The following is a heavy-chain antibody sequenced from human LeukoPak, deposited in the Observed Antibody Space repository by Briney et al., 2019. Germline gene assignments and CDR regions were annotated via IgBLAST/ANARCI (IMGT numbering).Heavy chain of an antibody. D-gene: IGHD2-15*01. CDR2: IIPIFGTA. V-gene: IGHV1-69*06. J-gene: IGHJ6*03. Sequence: GSSVKVSCKASGGTFSSYAISWVRQAPGQGLEWMGGIIPIFGTANYAQKFQGRVTITADKSTSTAYMELSSLRSEDTAVYYCARVYCSGGSCKRLNYYYYYMDVWGKGTTVTVSS. CDR3: ARVYCSGGSCKRLNYYYYYMDV. CDR1: GGTFSSYA.